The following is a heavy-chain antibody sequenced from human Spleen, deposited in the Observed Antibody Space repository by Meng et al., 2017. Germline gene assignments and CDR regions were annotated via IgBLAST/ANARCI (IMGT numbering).Heavy chain of an antibody. D-gene: IGHD2-15*01. CDR1: GFTFSSYA. V-gene: IGHV3-30*04. Sequence: GESLKISCAASGFTFSSYAMHWVRQAPGKGLEWVAVISYDGSNKYYADSVKGRFTISRDNSKNTLYLQMNSLRAEDTAVYYCARAPWGTYCSGDSCSIPGAYWGQGTLVTVSS. CDR3: ARAPWGTYCSGDSCSIPGAY. J-gene: IGHJ4*02. CDR2: ISYDGSNK.